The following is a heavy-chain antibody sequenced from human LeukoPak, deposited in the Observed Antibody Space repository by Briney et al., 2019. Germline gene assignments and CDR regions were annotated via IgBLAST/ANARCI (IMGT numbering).Heavy chain of an antibody. D-gene: IGHD1-26*01. Sequence: ASVKVSCKASGYAFTSYGISWVRQAPGQGLEWMGWISAYNGNTNYAQKLQGRVTMTTDTSTSTAYMELRSLRSDDTAVYYCARDRRISGSHSNWFDPWGQGTLVTVSS. J-gene: IGHJ5*02. CDR1: GYAFTSYG. CDR3: ARDRRISGSHSNWFDP. V-gene: IGHV1-18*01. CDR2: ISAYNGNT.